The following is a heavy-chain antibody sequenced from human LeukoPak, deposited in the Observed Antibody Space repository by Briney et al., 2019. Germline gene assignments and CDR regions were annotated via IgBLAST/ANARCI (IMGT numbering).Heavy chain of an antibody. Sequence: GGSLRLSCAASGFTVSSNYMSWVRQAPGKRLEWVSVIYSGGSTYYADSVKGRFTISRDNAKNTLYLQMDSLRAEDTAVYYCAKTKYSGHAIDYWGQGTLVPVSS. CDR2: IYSGGST. J-gene: IGHJ4*02. D-gene: IGHD1-26*01. CDR1: GFTVSSNY. V-gene: IGHV3-53*01. CDR3: AKTKYSGHAIDY.